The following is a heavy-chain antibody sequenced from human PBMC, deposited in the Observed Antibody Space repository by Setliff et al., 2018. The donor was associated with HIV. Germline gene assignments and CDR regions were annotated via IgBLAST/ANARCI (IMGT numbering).Heavy chain of an antibody. J-gene: IGHJ5*02. Sequence: ASVKVSCKASGYTFSNYVMQWVRQAPGQRLEWMGWISAGNGNTKYSQTFQDRVTITRDTSASTVYMELGSLRSEDTAIYYCATSQSSGIIVDHWGLGTLVTVSS. V-gene: IGHV1-3*01. CDR2: ISAGNGNT. CDR3: ATSQSSGIIVDH. D-gene: IGHD2-15*01. CDR1: GYTFSNYV.